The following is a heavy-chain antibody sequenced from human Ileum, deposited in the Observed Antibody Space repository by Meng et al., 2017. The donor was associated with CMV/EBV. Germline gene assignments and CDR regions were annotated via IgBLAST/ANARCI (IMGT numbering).Heavy chain of an antibody. D-gene: IGHD1-26*01. Sequence: CAASGFTFSSDWMHWVRQAPGKGLVWVSRINSDGSGTYYADSVKGRFTISRDNAKNTLYLQMNSLRAEDTAVYYCARDAPSVGATADYWGQGTLVTVSS. CDR3: ARDAPSVGATADY. J-gene: IGHJ4*02. V-gene: IGHV3-74*01. CDR2: INSDGSGT. CDR1: GFTFSSDW.